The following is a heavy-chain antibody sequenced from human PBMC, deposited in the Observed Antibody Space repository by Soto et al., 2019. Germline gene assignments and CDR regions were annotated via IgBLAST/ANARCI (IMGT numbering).Heavy chain of an antibody. CDR2: ISGNSDYI. J-gene: IGHJ4*02. Sequence: GVSLGLAFSASGFPFRFSSVNWVRQAPGKGLEWVSSISGNSDYIYYADSVKGRFTVSRDNAKNALYLQMNSLRAEDTAVYYCARDGSGWSRDCWGQGTLVTVSS. D-gene: IGHD6-19*01. CDR1: GFPFRFSS. CDR3: ARDGSGWSRDC. V-gene: IGHV3-21*01.